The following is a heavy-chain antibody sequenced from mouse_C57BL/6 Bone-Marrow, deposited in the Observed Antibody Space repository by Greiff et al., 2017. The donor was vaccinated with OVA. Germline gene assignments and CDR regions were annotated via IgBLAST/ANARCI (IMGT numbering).Heavy chain of an antibody. D-gene: IGHD1-1*01. CDR1: GYTFTDYE. J-gene: IGHJ2*01. V-gene: IGHV1-15*01. CDR2: IDPETGGT. Sequence: QVQLKESGAELVRPGASVTLSCKASGYTFTDYEMHWVKQTPVHGLEWIGAIDPETGGTAYNQKFKGKAILTADKSSSTAYMELRSLTSEDSAVYYCTRSYGISWGWGQGTTLTVSS. CDR3: TRSYGISWG.